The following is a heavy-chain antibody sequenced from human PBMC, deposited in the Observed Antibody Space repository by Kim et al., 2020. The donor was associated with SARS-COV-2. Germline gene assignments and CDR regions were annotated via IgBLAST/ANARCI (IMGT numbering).Heavy chain of an antibody. Sequence: GGSLRLSCAASGFTFSSYSMNWVRQAPGKGLEWVSSISSSSSYIYYADSVKGRFTISRDNAKNSLYLQMNSLRAEDTAVYYCARGGDDYYGSGSHYYFDYWGQGTLVTVSS. CDR2: ISSSSSYI. J-gene: IGHJ4*02. D-gene: IGHD3-10*01. CDR3: ARGGDDYYGSGSHYYFDY. CDR1: GFTFSSYS. V-gene: IGHV3-21*01.